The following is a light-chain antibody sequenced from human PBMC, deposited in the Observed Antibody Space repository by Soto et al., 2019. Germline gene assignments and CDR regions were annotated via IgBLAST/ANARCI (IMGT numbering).Light chain of an antibody. J-gene: IGLJ3*02. CDR1: SSDVGSYNL. CDR3: CSYAGSSISWV. Sequence: QSALTQPASVSGSPGQSITISCTGTSSDVGSYNLVSWYQQHPGKAPKVMIYEGSKRPSGVSNRFSGSKSGNTASLTISGLQAEDEADYYGCSYAGSSISWVFGGVTKVTVL. CDR2: EGS. V-gene: IGLV2-23*01.